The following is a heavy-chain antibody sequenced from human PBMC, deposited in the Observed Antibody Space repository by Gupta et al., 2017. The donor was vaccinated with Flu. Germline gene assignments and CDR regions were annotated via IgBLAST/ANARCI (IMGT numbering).Heavy chain of an antibody. D-gene: IGHD3-3*01. CDR3: ARDGRRRVRDY. J-gene: IGHJ4*02. V-gene: IGHV3-48*03. CDR2: ICSGYNNI. Sequence: EVQLVESGGGLVQPGESLRLSCVASGFTFSSYEMNWGRQAPGKGLEWVSFICSGYNNINYGDSVKARFPIFRDNAKNSLYLQMNSLRAEDSSFDYCARDGRRRVRDYWGKGTLCTVSS. CDR1: GFTFSSYE.